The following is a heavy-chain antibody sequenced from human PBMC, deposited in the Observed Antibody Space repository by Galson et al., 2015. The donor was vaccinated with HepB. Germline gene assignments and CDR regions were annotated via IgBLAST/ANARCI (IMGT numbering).Heavy chain of an antibody. Sequence: CAISGDSVSSNSAAWNWIRQSPSRGLEWLGRTYYRSKWYNDYAVSVKSRITINPDTSKNQFSLQLNSVTPEDTAVYYCARGQVVVVAATEAGAFDYWGQGTMVTVSS. CDR1: GDSVSSNSAA. J-gene: IGHJ3*01. CDR3: ARGQVVVVAATEAGAFDY. D-gene: IGHD2-15*01. V-gene: IGHV6-1*01. CDR2: TYYRSKWYN.